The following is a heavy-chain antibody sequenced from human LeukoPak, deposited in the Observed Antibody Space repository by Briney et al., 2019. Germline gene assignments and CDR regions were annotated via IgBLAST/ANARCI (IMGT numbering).Heavy chain of an antibody. Sequence: GSLRLSCAGSGFTFSSYWMSWVRQAPGKGLEWVANIKRDGSEKYYVDSVKGRLTISRDNAKNSLYLQMNSLRAEDTAVYYCAGDRTGTPILWGQGTLVTVSS. D-gene: IGHD1-1*01. V-gene: IGHV3-7*01. CDR1: GFTFSSYW. J-gene: IGHJ4*02. CDR3: AGDRTGTPIL. CDR2: IKRDGSEK.